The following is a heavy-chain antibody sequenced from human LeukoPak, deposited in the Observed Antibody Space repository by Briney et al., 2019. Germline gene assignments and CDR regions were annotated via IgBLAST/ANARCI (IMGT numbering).Heavy chain of an antibody. CDR3: ARGTGSESFLIDY. J-gene: IGHJ4*02. Sequence: GGSLRLSCAASGFTFSTFWMHWDRQAPGKGLEWVAFISDDGSRTYYSNSVKGRFTISRDYSRKTLFVQMNSLRPEDTAMYYCARGTGSESFLIDYWGQGTLVTVSS. V-gene: IGHV3-30-3*01. D-gene: IGHD3-10*01. CDR1: GFTFSTFW. CDR2: ISDDGSRT.